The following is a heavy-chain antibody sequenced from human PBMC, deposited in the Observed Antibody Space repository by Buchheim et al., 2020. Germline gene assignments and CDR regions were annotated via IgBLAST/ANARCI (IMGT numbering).Heavy chain of an antibody. J-gene: IGHJ1*01. V-gene: IGHV3-30-3*01. CDR3: ARDSLQHSEYFQH. CDR2: ISYDGSNK. Sequence: QVQLVESGGGVVQPGRSLRRYCAASGFTFSSYAMHWVRQAPGKGLEWVAVISYDGSNKYYADSVKGRFTIYRDNSKNTLYLQMNSLRAEDTAVYYCARDSLQHSEYFQHWGQGTL. D-gene: IGHD2-15*01. CDR1: GFTFSSYA.